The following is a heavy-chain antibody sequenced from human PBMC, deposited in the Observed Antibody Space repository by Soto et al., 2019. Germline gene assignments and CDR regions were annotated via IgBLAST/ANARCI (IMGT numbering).Heavy chain of an antibody. CDR1: GYTFTSYD. V-gene: IGHV1-8*01. CDR3: ARGLGWNXGVAGLYYYYYMDV. J-gene: IGHJ6*03. CDR2: MNPNSGNT. Sequence: ASVKVSCKASGYTFTSYDINWVRQATGQGLEWMGWMNPNSGNTGYAQKFQGRVTMTRNTSISTAYMELSSLRSEDTAVYYCARGLGWNXGVAGLYYYYYMDVWGKGTTVTVSS. D-gene: IGHD1-7*01.